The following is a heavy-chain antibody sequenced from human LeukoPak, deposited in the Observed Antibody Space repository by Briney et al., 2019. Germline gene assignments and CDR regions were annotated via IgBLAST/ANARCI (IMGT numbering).Heavy chain of an antibody. V-gene: IGHV3-9*01. Sequence: PGGSLRLSCAASGLTFDDYTMHWVRHAPGKGLEWVSGISWNSGSIGYADSVKGRFTTSRDNAKNSLYLQMNSLRAEDTALYYCVKGPSSHSSGWYGGYWGQGTLVTVSS. D-gene: IGHD6-19*01. J-gene: IGHJ4*02. CDR1: GLTFDDYT. CDR3: VKGPSSHSSGWYGGY. CDR2: ISWNSGSI.